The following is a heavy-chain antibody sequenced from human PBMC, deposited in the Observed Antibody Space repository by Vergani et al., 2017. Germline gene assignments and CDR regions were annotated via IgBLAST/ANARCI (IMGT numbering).Heavy chain of an antibody. CDR1: GFTFSSYS. J-gene: IGHJ6*03. V-gene: IGHV3-48*01. D-gene: IGHD2-2*02. CDR3: ARLDCSSTSCYTEENYYYYYYMDV. CDR2: ISSSSSTI. Sequence: EVQLVESGGGLVQPGGSLRLSCAASGFTFSSYSMNWVRQAPGKGLEWVSYISSSSSTIYYADSVKGRVTISRDNAKNSLYLQMNSLRPEDTAVYYCARLDCSSTSCYTEENYYYYYYMDVWGKGTTVTVSS.